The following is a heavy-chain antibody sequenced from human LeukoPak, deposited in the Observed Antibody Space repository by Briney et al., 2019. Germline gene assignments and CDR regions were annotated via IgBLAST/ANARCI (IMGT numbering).Heavy chain of an antibody. D-gene: IGHD6-13*01. CDR3: ARESDVSIAAAFDY. CDR1: GLTFSSYS. V-gene: IGHV3-21*01. Sequence: GGSLRLSCAASGLTFSSYSMNWVRQAPGKGLEWVSSISSSSSYIYYADSVKGRFTISRDNAKNSLYLQMNSLRAEDTAVYYCARESDVSIAAAFDYWGQGTLVTVSS. J-gene: IGHJ4*02. CDR2: ISSSSSYI.